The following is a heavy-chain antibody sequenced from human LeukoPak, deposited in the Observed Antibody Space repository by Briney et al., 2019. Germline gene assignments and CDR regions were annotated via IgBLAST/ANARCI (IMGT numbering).Heavy chain of an antibody. CDR2: TSGSGGST. CDR3: AKAISSSWGDFDC. Sequence: GGSLRLSCAASGFTFSSYAMSWVRQAPGKGLEWVSSTSGSGGSTNSADSMKGRFTISRDNSKSTLYLQMNSLRAEDTAVYYRAKAISSSWGDFDCWGQGTLVTVSS. J-gene: IGHJ4*02. CDR1: GFTFSSYA. D-gene: IGHD6-13*01. V-gene: IGHV3-23*01.